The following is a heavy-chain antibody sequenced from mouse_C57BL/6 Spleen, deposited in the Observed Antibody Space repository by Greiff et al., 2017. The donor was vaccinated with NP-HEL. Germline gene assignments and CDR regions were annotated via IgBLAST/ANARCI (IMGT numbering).Heavy chain of an antibody. CDR1: AYTFPGSW. V-gene: IGHV1-74*01. CDR2: LHPSDSDP. J-gene: IGHJ4*01. Sequence: QVQLQQPGAELVKPGASVKVSCKASAYTFPGSWMPWLKQRPGQGLEWIGRLHPSDSDPNYNQKFKGKATLTVDKSSSTAYMQLSSLTSEDSAVYYCAMDYYGRDAMDYWGQGTSVTVSS. D-gene: IGHD1-1*01. CDR3: AMDYYGRDAMDY.